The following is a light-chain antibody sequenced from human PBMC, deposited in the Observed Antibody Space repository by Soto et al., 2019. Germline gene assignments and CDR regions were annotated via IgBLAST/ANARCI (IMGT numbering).Light chain of an antibody. CDR3: QQYGSSMWT. CDR1: QCFXSSY. J-gene: IGKJ1*01. Sequence: IGLTQWAAALSLSPGERATLSCGASQCFXSSYVAWYQQKPGLAPRLRXYDASSRATGIPDRLSGSGSGTDFTLTISRLEPEDFAVYYCQQYGSSMWTFGQGTKVDIK. CDR2: DAS. V-gene: IGKV3D-20*01.